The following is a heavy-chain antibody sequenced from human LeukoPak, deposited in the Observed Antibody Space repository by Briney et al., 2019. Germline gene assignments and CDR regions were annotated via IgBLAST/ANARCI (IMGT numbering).Heavy chain of an antibody. CDR1: GFTFSNYY. CDR2: ISNSGNTK. Sequence: PGGSLRLSCAASGFTFSNYYMSWIRQAPGKGLEWVSYISNSGNTKYYADSVKGRFTIPRDNAKDSLFLQMNSLGAEDTAVYYCAREGVVVRYWGQGTLVTVSS. J-gene: IGHJ4*02. CDR3: AREGVVVRY. V-gene: IGHV3-11*04. D-gene: IGHD2-15*01.